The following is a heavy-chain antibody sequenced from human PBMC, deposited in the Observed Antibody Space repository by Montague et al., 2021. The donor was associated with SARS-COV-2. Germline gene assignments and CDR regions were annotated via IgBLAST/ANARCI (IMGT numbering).Heavy chain of an antibody. Sequence: SETLSLTCAVCGGSFSGYYWSWIRQPPGKGLEWIGEINHSGSTNYNPSLKSRVTISVDTSKNQFSLKLSSVTAADTAVYYRARVRAVPAAMRIFSLGRSYYGMDVWGQGTTVTVSS. CDR3: ARVRAVPAAMRIFSLGRSYYGMDV. CDR1: GGSFSGYY. CDR2: INHSGST. V-gene: IGHV4-34*01. D-gene: IGHD2-2*01. J-gene: IGHJ6*02.